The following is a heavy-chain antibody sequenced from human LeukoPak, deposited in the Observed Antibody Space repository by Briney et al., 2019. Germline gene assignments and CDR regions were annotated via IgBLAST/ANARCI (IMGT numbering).Heavy chain of an antibody. CDR1: GGSFSGYY. V-gene: IGHV4-34*01. J-gene: IGHJ5*02. CDR2: IYYSGST. D-gene: IGHD6-19*01. CDR3: AREFRRSGWFDP. Sequence: SETLSLTCAVYGGSFSGYYWSWIRQPPGKGLEWIGSIYYSGSTYFNPSLKSRVTISVDTSKNQFSLKLSSVTAADTAVYYCAREFRRSGWFDPWGQGTLVTVSS.